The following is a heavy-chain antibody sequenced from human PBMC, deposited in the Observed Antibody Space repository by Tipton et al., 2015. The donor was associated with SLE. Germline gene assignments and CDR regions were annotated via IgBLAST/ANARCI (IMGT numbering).Heavy chain of an antibody. CDR3: TTPYGMDV. Sequence: SLRLSCSASGFPFSSYAMHWVRQAPGKGLEYVSGISSNGYSTYYADSVKGRFTISRDNSKNTLYLQMSSLRAEDTAVYFATTPYGMDVWGQGTTVTVSS. D-gene: IGHD4-11*01. CDR2: ISSNGYST. CDR1: GFPFSSYA. J-gene: IGHJ6*02. V-gene: IGHV3-64D*06.